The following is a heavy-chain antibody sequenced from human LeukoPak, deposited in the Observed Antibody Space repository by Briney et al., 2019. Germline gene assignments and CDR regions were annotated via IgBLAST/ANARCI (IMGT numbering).Heavy chain of an antibody. J-gene: IGHJ3*02. D-gene: IGHD6-13*01. CDR2: ISYDGSNK. V-gene: IGHV3-30*18. CDR3: AKELPSYSSSWADAFDI. CDR1: GFTFSSYG. Sequence: SGGSLRLSCAASGFTFSSYGMHWVRQAPGKGLEWAAVISYDGSNKYYADSVKGRFTISRDNSKNTLYLQMNSLRAEDTAVYYCAKELPSYSSSWADAFDIWGQGTMVTVSS.